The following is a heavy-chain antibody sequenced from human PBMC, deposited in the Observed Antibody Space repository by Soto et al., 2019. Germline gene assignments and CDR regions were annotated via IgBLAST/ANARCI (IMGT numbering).Heavy chain of an antibody. D-gene: IGHD5-12*01. CDR3: ARQVATISYYYYGLDI. CDR1: GGSISNNSFS. J-gene: IGHJ6*02. Sequence: KTSETLSLTCIVSGGSISNNSFSWGWIRQPPGKGLEWIGTIYHTGGTHYNPSLKSRLTMSVDTPNDQFSLTLNSLTAADTAVYYCARQVATISYYYYGLDIWGQGTTVTVSS. CDR2: IYHTGGT. V-gene: IGHV4-39*01.